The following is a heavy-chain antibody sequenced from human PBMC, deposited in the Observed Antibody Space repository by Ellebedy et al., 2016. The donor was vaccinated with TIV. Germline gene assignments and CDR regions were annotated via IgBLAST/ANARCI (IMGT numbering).Heavy chain of an antibody. Sequence: GGSLRLSXVASGITFSSSTISWFRQAPGKGLEWVSFIGGSGHSTSYADSVKGRFSISRDNFKNTVYLQMNSLRAEDTAIYYFAAYNDGPYAPPPDYWGQGTLVTVSS. CDR1: GITFSSST. V-gene: IGHV3-23*01. J-gene: IGHJ4*02. CDR3: AAYNDGPYAPPPDY. CDR2: IGGSGHST. D-gene: IGHD3-3*01.